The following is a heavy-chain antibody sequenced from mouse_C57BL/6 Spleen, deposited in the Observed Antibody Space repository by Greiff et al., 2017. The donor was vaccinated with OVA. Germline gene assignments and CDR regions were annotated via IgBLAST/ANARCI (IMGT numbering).Heavy chain of an antibody. D-gene: IGHD1-1*01. V-gene: IGHV5-4*01. CDR1: GFTFSSYA. CDR3: ARDYYGSSYLFDY. Sequence: EVKLVESGGGLVKPGGSLKLSCAASGFTFSSYAMSWVRQTPEKRLEWVATISDGGRYTYYPDNVKGRFTISRDNAKTNLYLQMSHLKSEDTAMYYCARDYYGSSYLFDYWGQGTTLTVSS. CDR2: ISDGGRYT. J-gene: IGHJ2*01.